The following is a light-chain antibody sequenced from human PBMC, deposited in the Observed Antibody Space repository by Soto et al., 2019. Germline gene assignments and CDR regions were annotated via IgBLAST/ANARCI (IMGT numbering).Light chain of an antibody. Sequence: ETVLTESPCTVSLSPGKRATLTGRVSQSVSNNVLVWYQQRPGQAPSLLSYGTTSRATGTPGRFSCSGSGTDFTLSICRLEPEDCAVYFYQHHGSPAWPFCRGTKVDI. V-gene: IGKV3-20*01. CDR2: GTT. CDR1: QSVSNNV. CDR3: QHHGSPAWP. J-gene: IGKJ1*01.